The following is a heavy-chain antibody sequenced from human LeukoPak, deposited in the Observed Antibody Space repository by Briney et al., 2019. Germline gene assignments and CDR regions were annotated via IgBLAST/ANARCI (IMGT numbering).Heavy chain of an antibody. V-gene: IGHV3-53*05. CDR2: IYSGGST. CDR1: GFTVSSNY. D-gene: IGHD6-6*01. CDR3: ATAHKRRIAAEGGGAFDI. Sequence: GGSLRLSCAASGFTVSSNYMSWVRQAPGKGLEWVSVIYSGGSTYYADSVKGRFTISRDNSKNTLYLQMNSLRSEDTAVYYCATAHKRRIAAEGGGAFDIWGQGTMVTVSS. J-gene: IGHJ3*02.